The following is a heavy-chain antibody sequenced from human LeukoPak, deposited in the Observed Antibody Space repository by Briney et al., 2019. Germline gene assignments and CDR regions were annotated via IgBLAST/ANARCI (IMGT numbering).Heavy chain of an antibody. CDR3: ARTKERLARFDY. V-gene: IGHV1-18*01. J-gene: IGHJ4*02. CDR2: ISAYNGNT. Sequence: ASVKVSCKASGYTFTSYGISWVRQAPGQGLEWMGWISAYNGNTNYARKPQGRVTMTTDTSTSTAYMELRSLRSDDTAVYYCARTKERLARFDYWGQGTLVTVSS. CDR1: GYTFTSYG. D-gene: IGHD6-25*01.